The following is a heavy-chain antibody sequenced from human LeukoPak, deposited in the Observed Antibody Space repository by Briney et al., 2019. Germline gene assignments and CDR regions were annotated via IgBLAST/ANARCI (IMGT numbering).Heavy chain of an antibody. CDR1: GFIFSNYG. CDR3: AKAETMTQRGYFDY. Sequence: GGSLRLSCAASGFIFSNYGMHWVRQAPGKGLEWVAVVSYDGSNKYYADSVKGRFTISRDDSKNTLSLQMSSLRAEDTAVYYCAKAETMTQRGYFDYWGQGTLVTVSS. CDR2: VSYDGSNK. D-gene: IGHD1-1*01. V-gene: IGHV3-30*18. J-gene: IGHJ4*02.